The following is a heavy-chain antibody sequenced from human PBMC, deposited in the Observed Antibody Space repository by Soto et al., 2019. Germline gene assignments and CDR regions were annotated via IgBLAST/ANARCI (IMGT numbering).Heavy chain of an antibody. D-gene: IGHD1-1*01. V-gene: IGHV4-39*01. CDR1: GGSISSSSYY. J-gene: IGHJ5*02. Sequence: HLQLQESGPGLVKPSETLSLTCTVSGGSISSSSYYWGWVRQPPGKGLEWIGSIYYSGSTYYNPSLKGRVTISVDTSKNQFSLKLSSVTAADTAVFYCARGLGLKLEFDPWGQGTLVTVSS. CDR2: IYYSGST. CDR3: ARGLGLKLEFDP.